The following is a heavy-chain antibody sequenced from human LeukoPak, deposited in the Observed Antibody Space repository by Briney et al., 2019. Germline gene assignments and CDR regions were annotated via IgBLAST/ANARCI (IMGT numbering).Heavy chain of an antibody. D-gene: IGHD4-23*01. Sequence: SVKVSCKASGGTFSSYAISWVRQAPGQGLEWMGGIIPIFGTANYAQKFQGRVTITADKSTSTAYMELSSLRAEDTAVYYCARGARKGDDYGGFFDYWGQGTLVTVSS. CDR1: GGTFSSYA. J-gene: IGHJ4*02. CDR2: IIPIFGTA. V-gene: IGHV1-69*06. CDR3: ARGARKGDDYGGFFDY.